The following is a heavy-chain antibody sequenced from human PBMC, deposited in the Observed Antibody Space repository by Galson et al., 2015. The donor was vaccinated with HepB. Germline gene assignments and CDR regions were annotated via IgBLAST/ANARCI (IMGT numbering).Heavy chain of an antibody. CDR2: IWHDGSNQ. Sequence: SLRLSCAASGFIFSSHGIHWVRQAPAKGLECVAMIWHDGSNQLYADSVQGRFTISRDNSKDTLCLQMNSLRAEDTAVYYCVRESLMSMVTFGLWCRGTLVTVSS. D-gene: IGHD5-18*01. CDR1: GFIFSSHG. J-gene: IGHJ4*02. CDR3: VRESLMSMVTFGL. V-gene: IGHV3-33*01.